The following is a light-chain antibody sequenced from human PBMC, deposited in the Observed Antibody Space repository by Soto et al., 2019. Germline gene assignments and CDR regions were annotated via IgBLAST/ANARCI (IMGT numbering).Light chain of an antibody. J-gene: IGLJ3*02. CDR3: SSYAGSSTWV. CDR1: SSDVGGYNY. V-gene: IGLV2-8*01. Sequence: QSALTQPPSASGSPGQSVTISCTGTSSDVGGYNYVSWYQQHPGKAPKLMIYEVSKRPSGVPDRFSGSKSGNTASLTVSGLQAEDEGDYYCSSYAGSSTWVFGAGTKLTVL. CDR2: EVS.